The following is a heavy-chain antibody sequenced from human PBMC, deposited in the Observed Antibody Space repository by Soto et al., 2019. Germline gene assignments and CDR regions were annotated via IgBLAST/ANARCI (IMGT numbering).Heavy chain of an antibody. J-gene: IGHJ6*02. CDR1: GYTFTSYG. D-gene: IGHD5-12*01. CDR3: ARVIRSGHDYYYYYGMDV. CDR2: ISAYNGNT. Sequence: QVQLVQSGAEVKKPGASVKVSCKASGYTFTSYGISWVRQAPGQGLEWMGWISAYNGNTNYAQKLQGRVTMTTDTSTSTAYMELRSLRSDDTAVYYCARVIRSGHDYYYYYGMDVWGQGTTVTVSS. V-gene: IGHV1-18*01.